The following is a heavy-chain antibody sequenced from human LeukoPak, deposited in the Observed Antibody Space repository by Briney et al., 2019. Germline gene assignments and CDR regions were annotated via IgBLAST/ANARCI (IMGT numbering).Heavy chain of an antibody. V-gene: IGHV1-18*01. CDR2: ISAYNGNT. CDR3: ARASGYDFWSGYYLDY. J-gene: IGHJ4*02. Sequence: ASVKASCKASGYTFTSYGISWVRQAPGQGLEWMGWISAYNGNTNYAQKLQGRVTMTTDTSTSTAYMELRSLRSDDTAVYYCARASGYDFWSGYYLDYWGQGTLVTVSS. CDR1: GYTFTSYG. D-gene: IGHD3-3*01.